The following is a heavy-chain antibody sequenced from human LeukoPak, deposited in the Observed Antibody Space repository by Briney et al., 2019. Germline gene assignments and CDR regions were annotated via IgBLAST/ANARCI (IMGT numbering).Heavy chain of an antibody. CDR2: IYTSGST. V-gene: IGHV4-4*09. CDR3: ARHVQYGSPFDY. D-gene: IGHD6-13*01. Sequence: HPSETLSLTCTVSGGSISSYYWSWIRQPPGKGLEWIGYIYTSGSTNYNPSLKSRATISVDTSKNQFSLKLSSVTAADTAMYYCARHVQYGSPFDYWGQGTLVTVSS. J-gene: IGHJ4*02. CDR1: GGSISSYY.